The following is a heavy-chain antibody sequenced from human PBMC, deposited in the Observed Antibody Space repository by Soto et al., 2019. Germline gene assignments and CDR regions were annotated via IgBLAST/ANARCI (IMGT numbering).Heavy chain of an antibody. CDR1: GFTFSSYG. CDR3: AKVSGAVADGTSFDY. D-gene: IGHD6-19*01. Sequence: PGGSLRLSCAASGFTFSSYGMHWVRQAPGKGLEWVAVISYDGSNKYYADSVKGRFTISRDNSKNTLYLQMNSLRAEDTAVYYCAKVSGAVADGTSFDYWGQGTLVTVSS. CDR2: ISYDGSNK. V-gene: IGHV3-30*18. J-gene: IGHJ4*02.